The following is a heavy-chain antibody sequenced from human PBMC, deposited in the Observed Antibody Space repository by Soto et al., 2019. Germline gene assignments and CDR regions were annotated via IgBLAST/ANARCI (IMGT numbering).Heavy chain of an antibody. Sequence: PVESLKIACQWSGYTFSNCWIGWVRQLPWKGLEWMGIIYPGDHETRYSPSFHGKVTISADKSINTAYLQWNSLEASDTAFYFCARDYCSGGSCYSWWFDPWGQGTLVTVSS. J-gene: IGHJ5*02. CDR2: IYPGDHET. CDR3: ARDYCSGGSCYSWWFDP. CDR1: GYTFSNCW. D-gene: IGHD2-15*01. V-gene: IGHV5-51*01.